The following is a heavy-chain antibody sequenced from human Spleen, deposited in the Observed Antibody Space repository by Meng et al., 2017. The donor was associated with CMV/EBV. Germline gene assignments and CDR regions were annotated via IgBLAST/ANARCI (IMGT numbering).Heavy chain of an antibody. CDR3: ARGRAGDYGDLGAGLDS. D-gene: IGHD4-17*01. V-gene: IGHV1-46*04. CDR2: INPSGDST. J-gene: IGHJ4*02. CDR1: GYTFTNYY. Sequence: ASVKVSCKASGYTFTNYYMHWVRQAPGQGLEWMGVINPSGDSTTHAQKLQGRLTMTRDTSTSTVYMELSSLRSEDTAMYYCARGRAGDYGDLGAGLDSWGQGTLVTVSS.